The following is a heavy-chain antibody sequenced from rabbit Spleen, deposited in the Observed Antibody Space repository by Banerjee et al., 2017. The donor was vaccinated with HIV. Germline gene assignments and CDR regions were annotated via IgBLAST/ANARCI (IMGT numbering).Heavy chain of an antibody. Sequence: QSLEESGGDLVKPGASLTLTCTASGFSFSGRHYMCWVRQAPGKGLEWIACIYAGSSGTTYYTSWAKGRFTISKTSSTTVTLQMTSLTAADTAPYFCARLGHADYPYSYGLKLWGQGTLVTVS. V-gene: IGHV1S40*01. CDR3: ARLGHADYPYSYGLKL. D-gene: IGHD6-1*01. CDR1: GFSFSGRHY. CDR2: IYAGSSGTT. J-gene: IGHJ3*01.